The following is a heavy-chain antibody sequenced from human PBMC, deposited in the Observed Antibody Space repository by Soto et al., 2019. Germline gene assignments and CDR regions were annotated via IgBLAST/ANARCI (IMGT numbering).Heavy chain of an antibody. CDR1: GGTMRSFA. CDR2: IIPALATP. J-gene: IGHJ4*02. V-gene: IGHV1-69*01. D-gene: IGHD3-10*02. Sequence: QVQLVQSGAEVKNPGSSVNVSCKTVGGTMRSFAFSWVRQAPGQGLEWMGGIIPALATPNHAQKFQDRVTISADESMSRVYIELRRLRSEDSAVYFCARGEEVFGYHWKYVRFEVWGQGTQITVSS. CDR3: ARGEEVFGYHWKYVRFEV.